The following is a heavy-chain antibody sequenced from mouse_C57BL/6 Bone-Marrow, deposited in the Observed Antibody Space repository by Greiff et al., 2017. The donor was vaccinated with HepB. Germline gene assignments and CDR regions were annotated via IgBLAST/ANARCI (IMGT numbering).Heavy chain of an antibody. CDR1: GYTFTSYG. D-gene: IGHD2-12*01. J-gene: IGHJ2*01. Sequence: QVQLPQSGAELARPGASVKLSCTASGYTFTSYGISWVKQRTGQGLEWLGLIYPRSGNTYYNEKFKGKATLTADKSSSTAYMELRSLTSEDSAVYFCARGDDHDDVDYWGQGTTLTVAA. CDR2: IYPRSGNT. CDR3: ARGDDHDDVDY. V-gene: IGHV1-81*01.